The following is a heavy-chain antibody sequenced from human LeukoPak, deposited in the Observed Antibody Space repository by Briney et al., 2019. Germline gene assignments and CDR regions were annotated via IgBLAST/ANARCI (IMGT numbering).Heavy chain of an antibody. J-gene: IGHJ4*02. CDR3: ASDPVLPAAVLGY. CDR1: GGSFSGYY. Sequence: PSETLSLTCAVYGGSFSGYYWSWIRQPPGKGREGIGEINHSGSTNYNPSLKSRFTISVDTSKNQFSLKLSSVTAAETAVYYCASDPVLPAAVLGYWGQGTLVTVSS. CDR2: INHSGST. V-gene: IGHV4-34*01. D-gene: IGHD2-2*01.